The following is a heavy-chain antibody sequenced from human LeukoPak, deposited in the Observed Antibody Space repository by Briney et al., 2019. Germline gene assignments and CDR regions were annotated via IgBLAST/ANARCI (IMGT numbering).Heavy chain of an antibody. D-gene: IGHD1-26*01. J-gene: IGHJ5*02. CDR1: GYTFTSYY. CDR2: INPSGGST. CDR3: ARVTVGASSRFDP. V-gene: IGHV1-46*01. Sequence: ASVKVSCKASGYTFTSYYMHWVRQAPGQGLEWMGIINPSGGSTTYTQEFQGRVTMTRDTSTSTVYMELSSLRSEDTAVYYCARVTVGASSRFDPWGQGTLVTVSS.